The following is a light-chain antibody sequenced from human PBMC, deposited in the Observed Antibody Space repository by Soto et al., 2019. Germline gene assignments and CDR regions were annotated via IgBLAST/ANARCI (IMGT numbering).Light chain of an antibody. J-gene: IGKJ1*01. V-gene: IGKV1-5*01. CDR1: QSISSW. CDR2: DAS. Sequence: DIQMTQSPSTLSASVGDRVTITCRASQSISSWLAWYQQKPGKAPKLLIYDASSLESGVPSRFSGSGSGTEFTLTISSLQPDDFAPYYCQQYNSYSTWTCGQGTKVEIK. CDR3: QQYNSYSTWT.